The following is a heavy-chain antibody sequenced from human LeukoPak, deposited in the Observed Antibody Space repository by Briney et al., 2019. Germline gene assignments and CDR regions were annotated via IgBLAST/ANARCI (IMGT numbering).Heavy chain of an antibody. D-gene: IGHD6-13*01. CDR3: ARDLYSSSSGNDY. CDR1: GGSSSSSNW. J-gene: IGHJ4*02. CDR2: IYHSGST. Sequence: SETLSLTCAVSGGSSSSSNWWSWVRQPRGKGLEWIGEIYHSGSTNYNPSLKSRVTISVDKSKNQFSLKLSSVTAADTAVYYCARDLYSSSSGNDYWGQGTLVTVSS. V-gene: IGHV4-4*02.